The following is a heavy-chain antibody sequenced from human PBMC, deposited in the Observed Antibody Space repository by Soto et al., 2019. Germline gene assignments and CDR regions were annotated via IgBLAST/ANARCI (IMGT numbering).Heavy chain of an antibody. CDR3: ARDGSSYGMDV. D-gene: IGHD6-13*01. J-gene: IGHJ6*02. Sequence: QVQLVQSGAEVKKPGSSVKVSCKASGGTFSSYTISWVRQAPGQGLEWMGRVIPILGIANYAQKFQGRVTITADKSTSTAYMELSSLRSEDTAVYYCARDGSSYGMDVWGQGTTVTVSS. CDR1: GGTFSSYT. V-gene: IGHV1-69*08. CDR2: VIPILGIA.